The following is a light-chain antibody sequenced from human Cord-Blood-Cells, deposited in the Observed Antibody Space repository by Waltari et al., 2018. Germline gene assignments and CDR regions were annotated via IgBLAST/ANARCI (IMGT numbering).Light chain of an antibody. Sequence: EIVLTQSPAPLSLSPGERATLSCRASQSVSSYLAWYQQKPGQAPRLLIYDASNRATGIPARFSGSGSGTDFTLTISSLEPEEFAVYYCQQRSNWPLFTFGPGTKVDIK. J-gene: IGKJ3*01. CDR1: QSVSSY. CDR2: DAS. V-gene: IGKV3-11*01. CDR3: QQRSNWPLFT.